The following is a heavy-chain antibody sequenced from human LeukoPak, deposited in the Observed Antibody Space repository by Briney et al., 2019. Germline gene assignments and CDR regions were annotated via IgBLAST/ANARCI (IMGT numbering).Heavy chain of an antibody. CDR1: GFTVSSNY. CDR3: ARAAAGPYYYYGMDV. Sequence: GGSLRLSYAASGFTVSSNYMSWVRQAPGKGLEWVSVIYSGGSTYYADSVKGRFTISRDNSKNTLYLQMNSLRAEDTAVYYCARAAAGPYYYYGMDVWGQGTTVTVSS. CDR2: IYSGGST. D-gene: IGHD6-13*01. V-gene: IGHV3-53*01. J-gene: IGHJ6*02.